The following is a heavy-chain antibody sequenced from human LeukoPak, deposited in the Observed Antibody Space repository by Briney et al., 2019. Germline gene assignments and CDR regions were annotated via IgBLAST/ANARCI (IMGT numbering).Heavy chain of an antibody. V-gene: IGHV1-69*05. J-gene: IGHJ6*03. D-gene: IGHD2-2*01. CDR3: ARVVRTWDIVVVPAAWNYYMDV. Sequence: GASVKVSCKASGGTFSSYAISWVRQAPGQGLEWMGGIIPIFGTANYAQKFQGRVTITTDESTSTAYMELSSLRSEDTAVYYCARVVRTWDIVVVPAAWNYYMDVWGKGTTVTVSS. CDR1: GGTFSSYA. CDR2: IIPIFGTA.